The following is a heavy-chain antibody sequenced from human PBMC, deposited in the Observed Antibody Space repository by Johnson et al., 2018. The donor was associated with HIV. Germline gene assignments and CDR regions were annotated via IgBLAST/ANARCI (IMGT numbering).Heavy chain of an antibody. V-gene: IGHV3-30*04. CDR3: ARGALGSFDI. CDR2: ISYDGSDK. J-gene: IGHJ3*02. CDR1: GFTFSSYA. Sequence: QVQLVESGGGVVQPGRSLRLSCAASGFTFSSYAMHWVRQAPGKGLEWVAVISYDGSDKYYADSVKGRFTISRDNSKNTLYLQMNSLRAEDTAVYYCARGALGSFDIWGQGTMVIVSS. D-gene: IGHD3-10*01.